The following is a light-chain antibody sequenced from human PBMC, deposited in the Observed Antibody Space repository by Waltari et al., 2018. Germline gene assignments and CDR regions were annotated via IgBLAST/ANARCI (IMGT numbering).Light chain of an antibody. CDR2: DAS. Sequence: EIVLTQSPATLSLSPGDTATLSCRASQSVGTYLAWYQPKPGQAPRLLIYDASNRATGIPARFRGSGSGTDFTLTISSLEAEDFAVYYCQQRSNWTPHTFGQGARLEIK. CDR3: QQRSNWTPHT. CDR1: QSVGTY. V-gene: IGKV3-11*01. J-gene: IGKJ2*01.